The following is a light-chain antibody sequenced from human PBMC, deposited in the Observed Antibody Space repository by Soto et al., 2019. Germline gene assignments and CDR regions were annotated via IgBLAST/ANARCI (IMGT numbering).Light chain of an antibody. Sequence: EIVLTQSPGTLSLSPGDRATLSCRASQNLGSGYLAWYQQKPGQAPRLLILDASTRATGIPARFSGSGSGTDFTLTISSLQPEDFATYYCQQSYSTPLTFGQGTKVDIK. CDR2: DAS. CDR1: QNLGSGY. J-gene: IGKJ1*01. V-gene: IGKV3D-20*02. CDR3: QQSYSTPLT.